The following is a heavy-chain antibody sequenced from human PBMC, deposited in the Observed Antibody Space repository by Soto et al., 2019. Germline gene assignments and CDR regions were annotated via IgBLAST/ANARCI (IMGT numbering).Heavy chain of an antibody. J-gene: IGHJ4*02. CDR2: IWYDGSNK. Sequence: GGSLRLSCAASGFTFSSYGMHWVRQATGKGLEWVAVIWYDGSNKYYADSVKGRFTISGDNSKNTLYLQMNSLRAEDTAVYYCANALKYSSGWVALDYLGQGTLVTVSS. V-gene: IGHV3-33*06. D-gene: IGHD6-19*01. CDR3: ANALKYSSGWVALDY. CDR1: GFTFSSYG.